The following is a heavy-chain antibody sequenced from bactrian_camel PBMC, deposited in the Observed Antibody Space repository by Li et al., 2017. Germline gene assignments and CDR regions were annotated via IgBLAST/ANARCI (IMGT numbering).Heavy chain of an antibody. V-gene: IGHV3-2*01. CDR1: GFTFSTYY. J-gene: IGHJ6*01. CDR2: FYTDGSIT. Sequence: HVQLVESGGGLVQPGGSLRLSCATSGFTFSTYYMSWVRQAPGKGLEWVSSFYTDGSITTYAPSVTGRFTISRDNAKITVYLEMNSLKPEDTAMYYCAVYPRGLEIQTVIARRLGYWGQGTQVTVS. CDR3: AVYPRGLEIQTVIARRLGY. D-gene: IGHD4*01.